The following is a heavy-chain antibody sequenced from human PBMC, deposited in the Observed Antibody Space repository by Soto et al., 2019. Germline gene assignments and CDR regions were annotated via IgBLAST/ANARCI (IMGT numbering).Heavy chain of an antibody. CDR2: INGDGSST. J-gene: IGHJ4*02. Sequence: EVQLVESGGGLVQPGGSLRLSCAASGFTFSNYWMHWVRQAPGKGLVWVSRINGDGSSTSNADPVKGRCTIPRDNAKKMLYLEMDSLRAEATAVYYCARESMWAPDDWGQGTLVAVSS. CDR3: ARESMWAPDD. CDR1: GFTFSNYW. V-gene: IGHV3-74*01. D-gene: IGHD1-26*01.